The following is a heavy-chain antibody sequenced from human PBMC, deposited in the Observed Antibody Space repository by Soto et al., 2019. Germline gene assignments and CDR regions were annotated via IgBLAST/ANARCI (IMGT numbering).Heavy chain of an antibody. Sequence: EASVKVSCKASGGTFSSYAISWVRQAPGQGLEWMGGIIPIFGTANYAQKFQGRVTITADESTSTAYMELSSLRSEDTAVYYCARGHLGYCSGGSCYRVLDYWGQGTLVTVSS. CDR2: IIPIFGTA. D-gene: IGHD2-15*01. CDR3: ARGHLGYCSGGSCYRVLDY. V-gene: IGHV1-69*13. J-gene: IGHJ4*02. CDR1: GGTFSSYA.